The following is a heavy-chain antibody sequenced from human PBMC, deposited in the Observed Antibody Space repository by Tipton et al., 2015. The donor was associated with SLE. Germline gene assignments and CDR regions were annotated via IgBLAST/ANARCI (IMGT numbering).Heavy chain of an antibody. CDR3: ARGSVVADDF. V-gene: IGHV4-39*07. CDR1: GGSIGSSYY. Sequence: TLSLTCTVSGGSIGSSYYWGWIRQSPGKGLEWIGSISYTGSTYYNPSLKSRVTISVDMSKNQLSLKLTSVTAADTAVYYCARGSVVADDFWGQGTLVTVSS. CDR2: ISYTGST. J-gene: IGHJ4*02. D-gene: IGHD2-15*01.